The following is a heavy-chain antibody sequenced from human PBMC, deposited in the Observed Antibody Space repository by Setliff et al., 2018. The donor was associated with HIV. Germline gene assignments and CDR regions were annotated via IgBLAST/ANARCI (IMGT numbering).Heavy chain of an antibody. D-gene: IGHD4-17*01. Sequence: PSETLSLTCTVTGYSISSGYYWAWIRQPPGKGLEWIGYIYHAGNTYYNPSLKSRVTISVDTSKNQIPLRLNSLTAADTAVYYCARGTTLNVVPDAFDIWGQGTMVTVSS. J-gene: IGHJ3*02. CDR1: GYSISSGYY. V-gene: IGHV4-38-2*02. CDR2: IYHAGNT. CDR3: ARGTTLNVVPDAFDI.